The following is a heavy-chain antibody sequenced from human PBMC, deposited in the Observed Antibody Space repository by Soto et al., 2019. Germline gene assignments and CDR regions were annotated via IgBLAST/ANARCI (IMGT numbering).Heavy chain of an antibody. CDR1: GFILRSYE. Sequence: EVQLVESGGGLVQSGGSLRLSCAASGFILRSYEMNWVRQAPGKGLEWVSYISSSGSNIYYADSVKGQFTISRDNAKNSLYLQMNSLRAEDTAVYYCATLDVEMAATEYYYGMDVWGQGTTVTVSS. CDR2: ISSSGSNI. V-gene: IGHV3-48*03. CDR3: ATLDVEMAATEYYYGMDV. J-gene: IGHJ6*02. D-gene: IGHD3-16*01.